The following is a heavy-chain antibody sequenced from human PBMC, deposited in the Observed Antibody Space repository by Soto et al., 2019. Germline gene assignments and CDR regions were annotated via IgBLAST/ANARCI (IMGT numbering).Heavy chain of an antibody. CDR1: GFTFSSYA. D-gene: IGHD3-9*01. CDR2: ISGSGGST. J-gene: IGHJ4*02. V-gene: IGHV3-23*01. CDR3: SKGDDILTGYYFDY. Sequence: EVQLLESGGGWVQPGGSLRLSCAASGFTFSSYAMSWFRQAPGKGLEWVSAISGSGGSTYYADSVKVRFTISRDNSKNTLYLQMNSLRAEDTAVSYCSKGDDILTGYYFDYWGQGTLVTVSS.